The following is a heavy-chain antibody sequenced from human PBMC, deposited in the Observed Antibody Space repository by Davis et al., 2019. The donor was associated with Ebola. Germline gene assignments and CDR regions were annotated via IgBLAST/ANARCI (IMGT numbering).Heavy chain of an antibody. Sequence: PGGSLRLSCRVSGFTFGDYAINWVRQAPGKGLEWVSAISGSGGSTYYADSVKGRFTISRDNSKNTLYLQMNSLRAEDTAVYYCARGVGVLVLMVYAIDYWGQGTLVTVSS. V-gene: IGHV3-23*01. D-gene: IGHD2-8*01. CDR3: ARGVGVLVLMVYAIDY. J-gene: IGHJ4*02. CDR2: ISGSGGST. CDR1: GFTFGDYA.